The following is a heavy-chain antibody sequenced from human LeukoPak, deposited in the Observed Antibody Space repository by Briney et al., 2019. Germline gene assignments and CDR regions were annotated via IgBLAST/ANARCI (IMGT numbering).Heavy chain of an antibody. CDR1: GGSISSYY. J-gene: IGHJ4*02. CDR2: IYTSGST. V-gene: IGHV4-4*07. D-gene: IGHD3-16*02. Sequence: SETLSLTCTVSGGSISSYYWSWIRKPAGKGLEWIGRIYTSGSTNYNPSLKSRVTMSVDTSKNQFSLKLSSVTAADTAVYYCAGAYVWGSYRLFDYWGQGTLVTVSS. CDR3: AGAYVWGSYRLFDY.